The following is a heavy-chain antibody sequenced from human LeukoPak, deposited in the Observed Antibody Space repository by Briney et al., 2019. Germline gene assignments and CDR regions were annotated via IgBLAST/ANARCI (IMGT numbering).Heavy chain of an antibody. V-gene: IGHV4-39*07. CDR1: GGSIISSNYY. CDR2: IYYSGST. J-gene: IGHJ3*02. Sequence: PSETLSLTCTVSGGSIISSNYYWGWIRQPPGKGLEWIGSIYYSGSTYYNPSLKSRVTISVDTSKNQFSLRLSSVTAADTAVYYCARDPGYYGSGTRGAFDIWGQGTMVTVSS. D-gene: IGHD3-10*01. CDR3: ARDPGYYGSGTRGAFDI.